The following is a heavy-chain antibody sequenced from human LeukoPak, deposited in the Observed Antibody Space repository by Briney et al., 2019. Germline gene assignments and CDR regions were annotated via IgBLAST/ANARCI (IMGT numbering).Heavy chain of an antibody. V-gene: IGHV4-39*01. J-gene: IGHJ6*03. D-gene: IGHD5-18*01. CDR3: ARHSGYSYGYAYYYYYMDV. CDR2: IYYSGST. CDR1: GGSISSSSYY. Sequence: PSETLSLTCTVSGGSISSSSYYWGWLRQPPGKGLEWIGSIYYSGSTYYNPSLKSRVTISEDPSKNQFSLKLSSVTAADTAVYYCARHSGYSYGYAYYYYYMDVWGQGTMVPVSS.